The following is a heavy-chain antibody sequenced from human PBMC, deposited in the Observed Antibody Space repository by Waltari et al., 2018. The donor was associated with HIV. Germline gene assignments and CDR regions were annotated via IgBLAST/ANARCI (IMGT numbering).Heavy chain of an antibody. D-gene: IGHD3-10*01. J-gene: IGHJ4*02. Sequence: VRLEQWGAGLLKPSETLTLTCAVYGASFSAYYWSWIRQPPGKGLEWIGEINHSGSTNYNPSLKRRVSISIDTSKNQFSLRLTSVTAADTAVYYCARGLPKLQSGIPGYWGQGTLVTVSS. V-gene: IGHV4-34*01. CDR1: GASFSAYY. CDR2: INHSGST. CDR3: ARGLPKLQSGIPGY.